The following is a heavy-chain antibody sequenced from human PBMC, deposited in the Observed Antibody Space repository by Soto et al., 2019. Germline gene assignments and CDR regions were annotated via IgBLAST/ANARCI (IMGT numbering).Heavy chain of an antibody. D-gene: IGHD2-15*01. CDR3: ARDRDIVVVVAATHYYYYGMDV. CDR2: ISAYNGNT. Sequence: ASVKVSCKASGYTFTSYGISWVRQAPGQGLEWMGWISAYNGNTNYAQKLQGRVTMTTDTSTSTAYMELRSLRSDDTAVYYCARDRDIVVVVAATHYYYYGMDVWGQGTTVTVSS. V-gene: IGHV1-18*01. CDR1: GYTFTSYG. J-gene: IGHJ6*02.